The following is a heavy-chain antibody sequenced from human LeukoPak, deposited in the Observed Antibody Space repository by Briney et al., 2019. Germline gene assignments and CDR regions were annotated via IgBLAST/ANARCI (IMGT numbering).Heavy chain of an antibody. D-gene: IGHD6-19*01. CDR3: AKVSRPHIAVADYFDY. CDR1: GFTFTTYT. CDR2: ITNNSDYI. Sequence: GGSLRLSCAASGFTFTTYTMNWVRQTPGKGLEWVSSITNNSDYIYYAGSVKGRFTISRDNAKNSLFLQMHNLRAEDTAVYYCAKVSRPHIAVADYFDYWGQGTLVTVSS. J-gene: IGHJ4*02. V-gene: IGHV3-21*01.